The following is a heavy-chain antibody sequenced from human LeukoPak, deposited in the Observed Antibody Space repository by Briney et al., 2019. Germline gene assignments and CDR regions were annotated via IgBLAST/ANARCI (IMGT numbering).Heavy chain of an antibody. CDR1: GFTFSSYS. D-gene: IGHD4-17*01. CDR3: ARTTTVTTDY. V-gene: IGHV3-21*01. Sequence: GGSLRLSCAASGFTFSSYSMNWVRQAPGKGLEWVSSISSSYIYYADSVKGRFTISRDNAKNSLYLQMNSLRAEDTAVYYCARTTTVTTDYWGQGTLVTVSS. J-gene: IGHJ4*02. CDR2: ISSSYI.